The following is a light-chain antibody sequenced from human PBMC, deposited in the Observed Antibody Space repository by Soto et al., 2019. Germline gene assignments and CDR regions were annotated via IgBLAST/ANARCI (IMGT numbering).Light chain of an antibody. CDR1: SSDVGGYNY. CDR3: SSYTTSNTRQXV. V-gene: IGLV2-14*03. J-gene: IGLJ1*01. CDR2: DVS. Sequence: QSVLTHPASVAGSPGQSITISCTGNSSDVGGYNYVSWYQHHPGKAPKLLIYDVSNRPSGISNRFSGSKSDNTASLTISGLQPEDEADYYCSSYTTSNTRQXVFGTGNKVTVL.